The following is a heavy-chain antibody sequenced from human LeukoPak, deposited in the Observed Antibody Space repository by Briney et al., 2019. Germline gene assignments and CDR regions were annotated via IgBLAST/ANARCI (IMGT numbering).Heavy chain of an antibody. Sequence: SETLSLTCTVSGDSVTNDFFWGWVRQPPGKELEWIGSFCLGRDTYYRPSLKSRVAISVDTSKNQFSLNLNSVTAADTAVYYCARWASISRQPGGFFDHWGQGTLVTVSS. CDR2: FCLGRDT. V-gene: IGHV4-38-2*02. D-gene: IGHD3-16*01. CDR3: ARWASISRQPGGFFDH. CDR1: GDSVTNDFF. J-gene: IGHJ4*02.